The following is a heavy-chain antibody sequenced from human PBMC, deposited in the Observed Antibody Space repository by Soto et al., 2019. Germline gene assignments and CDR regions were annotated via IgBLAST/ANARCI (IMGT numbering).Heavy chain of an antibody. J-gene: IGHJ5*02. CDR2: IRSKAYGGTT. CDR1: GFTFGDYA. CDR3: TRVGYCSSTSCYAITGTTFGFDP. V-gene: IGHV3-49*03. Sequence: GGSLRLSCTASGFTFGDYAMSWFRQTPGKGLEWVGFIRSKAYGGTTEYAASVKGRFTISRDDSKSIAYLQMNSLKTEDTAVYYCTRVGYCSSTSCYAITGTTFGFDPWRQGTLVTVSS. D-gene: IGHD2-2*01.